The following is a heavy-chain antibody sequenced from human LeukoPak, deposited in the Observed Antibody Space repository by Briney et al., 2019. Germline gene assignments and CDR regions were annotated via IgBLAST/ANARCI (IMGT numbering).Heavy chain of an antibody. V-gene: IGHV3-30*18. CDR1: GFTFSAFG. CDR3: AKDHSWGYHFDY. CDR2: ISYDGTNK. J-gene: IGHJ4*02. D-gene: IGHD3-16*01. Sequence: PGGSLRLSCAASGFTFSAFGMHWVRQAPGKGLEWVAGISYDGTNKYYADSVKGRFTISRDNFKNTEYLQMDSLRPEDTAVYYCAKDHSWGYHFDYWGQGTLVTVSS.